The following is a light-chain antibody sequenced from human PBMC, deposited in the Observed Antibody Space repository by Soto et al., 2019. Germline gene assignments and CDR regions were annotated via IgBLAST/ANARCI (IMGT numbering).Light chain of an antibody. CDR1: NGDLGGYNY. CDR3: SSSTSSNSLV. Sequence: QSALTQPASVSGSPGQSITISCTGTNGDLGGYNYVSWYQQYPGKAPKLMIYNVGDRPSGVSSRFSGSKSGSTASLTISGLQAEAEADYYCSSSTSSNSLVFGGGTKLTV. J-gene: IGLJ2*01. V-gene: IGLV2-14*03. CDR2: NVG.